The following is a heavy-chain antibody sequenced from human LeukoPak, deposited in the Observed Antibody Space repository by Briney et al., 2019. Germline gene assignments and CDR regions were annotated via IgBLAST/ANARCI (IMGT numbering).Heavy chain of an antibody. D-gene: IGHD5-24*01. J-gene: IGHJ4*02. Sequence: GASVKVSCKASGYTFTGYYMHWVRQAPGQGLEWMGWLNPNSGGTSYAQNFQGRVSMTRDTSISTAYMELSRLRSDDTAIYYCARVFRMATPSLGYGGRGSLVIVSS. CDR2: LNPNSGGT. CDR1: GYTFTGYY. CDR3: ARVFRMATPSLGY. V-gene: IGHV1-2*02.